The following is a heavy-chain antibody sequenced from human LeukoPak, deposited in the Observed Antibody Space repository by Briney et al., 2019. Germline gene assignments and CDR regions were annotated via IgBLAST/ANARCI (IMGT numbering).Heavy chain of an antibody. J-gene: IGHJ4*02. D-gene: IGHD3-3*01. CDR2: ISSGSSTI. CDR1: GFTFSSYS. CDR3: ARFWSGNY. V-gene: IGHV3-48*01. Sequence: GGSLRLSCAASGFTFSSYSMNWVRQAPGKGLEWVSYISSGSSTIYYADSVKGRFTVSRDNAKNSLYLQMNSLRAEDTAVYYCARFWSGNYWGQGTLVTASS.